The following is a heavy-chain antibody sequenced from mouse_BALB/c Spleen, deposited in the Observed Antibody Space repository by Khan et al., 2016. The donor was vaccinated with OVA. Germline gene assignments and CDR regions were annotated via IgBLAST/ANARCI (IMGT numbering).Heavy chain of an antibody. CDR2: LSSGDST. J-gene: IGHJ3*01. CDR3: ARDYWCAY. Sequence: DVMLVESGGGLVKPGGSLKFSCAASGFTFSNYAMSWVRQSPEKRLEWVASLSSGDSTYYLARVKGRFTISRDHARNILYLQMSRLRSEDTAIYYCARDYWCAYWSQGALVTVSA. CDR1: GFTFSNYA. V-gene: IGHV5-6-5*01.